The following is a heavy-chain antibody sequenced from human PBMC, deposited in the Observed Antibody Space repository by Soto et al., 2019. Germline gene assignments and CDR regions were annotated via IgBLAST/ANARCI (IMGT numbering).Heavy chain of an antibody. V-gene: IGHV3-53*04. D-gene: IGHD3-3*01. CDR3: ARHSITIFGEVPHFDY. CDR1: GFTVSSNY. CDR2: IYSGGST. J-gene: IGHJ4*02. Sequence: GGSLRLSCAASGFTVSSNYMSWVRQAPGKGLEWVSVIYSGGSTYYADSVKGRFTISRHNSKNTLYLQMNSLRAEDTAVYYCARHSITIFGEVPHFDYWSQGTLVTVSS.